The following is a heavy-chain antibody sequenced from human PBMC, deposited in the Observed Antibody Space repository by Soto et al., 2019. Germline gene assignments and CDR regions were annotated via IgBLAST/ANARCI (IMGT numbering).Heavy chain of an antibody. CDR2: IYYSGST. J-gene: IGHJ5*02. CDR1: GGSISSGGYY. D-gene: IGHD3-10*01. CDR3: AGGHRDYYGSGSYYNCRWFDP. V-gene: IGHV4-31*03. Sequence: PSETLSLTCTVSGGSISSGGYYWSWIRQHPGKGLEWIGYIYYSGSTYYNPSLKSRVTISVDTSKNQFSLKLSSVTAADTAVYYCAGGHRDYYGSGSYYNCRWFDPWGQGTLVTVSS.